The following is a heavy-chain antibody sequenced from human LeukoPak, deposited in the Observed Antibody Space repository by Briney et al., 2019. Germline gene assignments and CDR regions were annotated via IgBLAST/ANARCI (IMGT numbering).Heavy chain of an antibody. CDR3: TTRYDILTGYYRSRFDY. V-gene: IGHV3-15*01. D-gene: IGHD3-9*01. CDR2: IKSKTDGGTT. CDR1: GFTFSNAW. J-gene: IGHJ4*02. Sequence: GGSLRLSCAASGFTFSNAWMSWVRQAPGKGLEWVGRIKSKTDGGTTDYAAPVKGRFTISRDDSKNTLYLQMNSLKTEDTAVYYCTTRYDILTGYYRSRFDYWGQGTLVTVSS.